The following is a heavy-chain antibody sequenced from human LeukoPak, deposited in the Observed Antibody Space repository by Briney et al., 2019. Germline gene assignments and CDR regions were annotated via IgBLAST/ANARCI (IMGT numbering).Heavy chain of an antibody. CDR2: IYSGGST. Sequence: GGSLRLSCAASGFTFSSYWMSWVRQAPGKGLEWVSVIYSGGSTYYADSVKGRFTISRDNSKNTLYLQMNSLRAEDTAVYYCARDTSSGWYYFDYWGQGTLVTVSS. D-gene: IGHD6-19*01. V-gene: IGHV3-66*01. J-gene: IGHJ4*02. CDR1: GFTFSSYW. CDR3: ARDTSSGWYYFDY.